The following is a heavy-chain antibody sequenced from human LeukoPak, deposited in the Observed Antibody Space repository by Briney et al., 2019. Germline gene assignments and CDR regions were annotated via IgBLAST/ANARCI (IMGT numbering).Heavy chain of an antibody. Sequence: PSETLSLTCAVYGGSFSGYYWSWIRQPPGKGLEWIGEINHSGSTNYNPSLKSRVTISVDTSKDQFSLKLSSVTAADTAVYYCARGACSGGSCKYYYYYYYMDVWGKGTTVTVSS. V-gene: IGHV4-34*01. CDR2: INHSGST. J-gene: IGHJ6*03. CDR1: GGSFSGYY. D-gene: IGHD2-15*01. CDR3: ARGACSGGSCKYYYYYYYMDV.